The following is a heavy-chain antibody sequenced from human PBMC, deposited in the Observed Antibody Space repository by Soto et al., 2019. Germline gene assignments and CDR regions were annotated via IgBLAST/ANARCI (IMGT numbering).Heavy chain of an antibody. CDR2: IYYSGST. J-gene: IGHJ4*02. D-gene: IGHD4-17*01. Sequence: QVQLQESGPGLVKPSETLSLTCTVSGGSISSYYWSWIRQPPGKGLEWIGYIYYSGSTNYNPCLKSRVTLSVDTSKNQFSLKLSSVTAADTAVYYCARRYGDCFDYWGQGTLVTVSS. CDR3: ARRYGDCFDY. V-gene: IGHV4-59*08. CDR1: GGSISSYY.